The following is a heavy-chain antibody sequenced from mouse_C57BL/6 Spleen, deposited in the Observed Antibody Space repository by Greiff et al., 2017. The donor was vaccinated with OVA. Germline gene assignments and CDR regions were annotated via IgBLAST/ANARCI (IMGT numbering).Heavy chain of an antibody. V-gene: IGHV1-50*01. CDR2: IDPSDSYT. CDR3: ARRGLRRDYYAMDY. J-gene: IGHJ4*01. CDR1: GYTFTSYW. Sequence: QVQLQQPGAELVKPGASVKLSCKASGYTFTSYWMQWVKQRPGQGLEWIGEIDPSDSYTNYTQKFKGKATLTVDTSSSTAYMQLSSLTSEDSAVYYCARRGLRRDYYAMDYWGQGTSVTVSS. D-gene: IGHD1-1*01.